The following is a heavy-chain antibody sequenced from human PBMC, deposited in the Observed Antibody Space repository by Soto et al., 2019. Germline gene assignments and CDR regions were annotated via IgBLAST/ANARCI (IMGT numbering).Heavy chain of an antibody. D-gene: IGHD6-13*01. CDR2: IYYSGST. CDR1: GGSISSGDYY. CDR3: ARASAAHYYYYYGMDV. V-gene: IGHV4-30-4*01. J-gene: IGHJ6*02. Sequence: QVQLQESGPGLVKPSQTLSLTCTVSGGSISSGDYYWSWIRQPPGKGLEWIGYIYYSGSTNYNPSLKSRVTISVDTSKNQFSLKLSSVTAADTAVYYCARASAAHYYYYYGMDVWGQGTTVTVSS.